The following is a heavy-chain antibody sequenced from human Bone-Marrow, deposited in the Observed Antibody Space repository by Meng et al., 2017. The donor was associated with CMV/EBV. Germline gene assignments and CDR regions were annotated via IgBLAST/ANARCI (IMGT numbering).Heavy chain of an antibody. Sequence: GGSLRLSCAASGFTFSSHWMHWVRQAPGKGLVWVSRIYIDGSSTSYADSVKGRFTISRDNAKNTLYLQMNSLRAEDTALYYCARGALAVYCSGGSCYSDWYFDLWGRGTLVTVS. CDR3: ARGALAVYCSGGSCYSDWYFDL. CDR1: GFTFSSHW. J-gene: IGHJ2*01. CDR2: IYIDGSST. D-gene: IGHD2-15*01. V-gene: IGHV3-74*01.